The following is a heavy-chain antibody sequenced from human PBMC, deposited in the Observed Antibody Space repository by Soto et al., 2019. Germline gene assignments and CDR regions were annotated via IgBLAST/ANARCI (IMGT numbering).Heavy chain of an antibody. J-gene: IGHJ4*02. CDR2: IDPSDSYT. Sequence: GESLKISCKGSGYSFSNYWISWVRQMPGKGLEWMGRIDPSDSYTSYSPSFQGHVTISADKSISIAYLQWSSLKASDTAIYYCASGGVYSSSWYGFDYWGQGTLVTVSS. D-gene: IGHD6-13*01. CDR1: GYSFSNYW. V-gene: IGHV5-10-1*01. CDR3: ASGGVYSSSWYGFDY.